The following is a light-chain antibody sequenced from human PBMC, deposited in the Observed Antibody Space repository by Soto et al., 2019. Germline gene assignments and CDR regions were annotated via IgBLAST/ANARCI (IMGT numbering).Light chain of an antibody. CDR2: SIN. V-gene: IGLV1-47*02. Sequence: QPVLTQPPSASGTPGQRVTISCSGRSSNIGSNFVYWYQQLPGTAPKLLIYSINQRPSGVPDRFSGSKSGTSASLAISGLRSEDEADYYCASWDDSLSGVVFGGGTKLTVL. CDR3: ASWDDSLSGVV. CDR1: SSNIGSNF. J-gene: IGLJ2*01.